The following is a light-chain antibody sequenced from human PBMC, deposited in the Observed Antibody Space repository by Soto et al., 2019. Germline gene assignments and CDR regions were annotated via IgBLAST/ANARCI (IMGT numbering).Light chain of an antibody. CDR3: QQYVSSPWA. CDR2: GAS. J-gene: IGKJ1*01. CDR1: QSVTNSF. Sequence: EIVLAQSPGTLSLSQGKKATLSCRASQSVTNSFLAWYQQKPGQAPRLLIYGASRRATGIPDRFTGSGSGTDFTLTISRLEPEDFAVYYCQQYVSSPWAFGQGTKVDIK. V-gene: IGKV3-20*01.